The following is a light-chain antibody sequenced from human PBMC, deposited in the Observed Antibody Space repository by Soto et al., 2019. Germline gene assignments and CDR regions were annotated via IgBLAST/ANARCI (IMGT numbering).Light chain of an antibody. CDR2: NNN. Sequence: SALTQPPSTSATPGQRVTISCSGTSSNIGSNTVNWYQQLPGTAPKLLIYNNNQRPSGVPDRLSGSKSGTSASLAISGLQSDDEAVYYCAAWDASLIGHVFGGGTKLTVL. CDR3: AAWDASLIGHV. J-gene: IGLJ3*02. CDR1: SSNIGSNT. V-gene: IGLV1-44*01.